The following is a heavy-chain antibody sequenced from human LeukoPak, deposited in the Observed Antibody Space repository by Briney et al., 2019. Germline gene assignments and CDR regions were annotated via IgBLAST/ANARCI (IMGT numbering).Heavy chain of an antibody. D-gene: IGHD6-19*01. CDR2: ISGSGGST. CDR3: ARDPSSGWYPQVDY. J-gene: IGHJ4*02. CDR1: GFTFSSYG. V-gene: IGHV3-23*01. Sequence: GGSLRLSCAASGFTFSSYGMSWVRQAPGKGLEWVSAISGSGGSTYYADSVKGRFTISRDNAKNTLYLQMNSLRAEDTAVYYCARDPSSGWYPQVDYWGQGTLVTVSS.